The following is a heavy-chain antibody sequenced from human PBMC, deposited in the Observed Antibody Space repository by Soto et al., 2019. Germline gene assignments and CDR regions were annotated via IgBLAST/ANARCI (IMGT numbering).Heavy chain of an antibody. V-gene: IGHV1-69*01. CDR2: IIPIFGTA. CDR1: GGTFSSYA. D-gene: IGHD6-6*01. J-gene: IGHJ6*02. Sequence: QVQLVQSGAEVKKPGSSVKVSCKASGGTFSSYAISWVRQAPGQGLEWMGGIIPIFGTANYAQKFQGRVTITADESTSTAYMELSSLRSEDTAVYYCARQRGAARPVHNYAMDVWGQGTTVTVSS. CDR3: ARQRGAARPVHNYAMDV.